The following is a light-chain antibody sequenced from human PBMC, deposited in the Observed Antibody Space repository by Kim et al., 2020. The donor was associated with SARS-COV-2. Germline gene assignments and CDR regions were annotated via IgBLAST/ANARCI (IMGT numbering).Light chain of an antibody. J-gene: IGLJ1*01. Sequence: GPTISITWTGTSSNGGCYTYVASYQQHPGRATKCRIYAVSNRPSGVSNSFSGDKSGNAASLTISRRQAEDEADYYCSSYTSSSTLVVGTGTKVTVL. CDR3: SSYTSSSTLV. CDR1: SSNGGCYTY. V-gene: IGLV2-14*01. CDR2: AVS.